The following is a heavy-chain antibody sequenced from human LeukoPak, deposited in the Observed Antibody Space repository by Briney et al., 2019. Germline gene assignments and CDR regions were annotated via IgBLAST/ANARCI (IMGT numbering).Heavy chain of an antibody. J-gene: IGHJ6*03. CDR2: ISSSSSTI. V-gene: IGHV3-48*01. CDR1: GFTFSSYS. D-gene: IGHD3-10*01. Sequence: PGGSLRLSCAASGFTFSSYSMNWVRQAPGKGLEWVSYISSSSSTIYYADSVKGRFTTSRDNAKNSLYLQMNSLRAEDTAVYYCARRGGSGSRYYMDVWGKGTTVTVSS. CDR3: ARRGGSGSRYYMDV.